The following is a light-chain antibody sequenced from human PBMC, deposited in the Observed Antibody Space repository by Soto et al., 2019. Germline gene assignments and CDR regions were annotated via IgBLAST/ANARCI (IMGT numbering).Light chain of an antibody. V-gene: IGKV1-5*01. J-gene: IGKJ1*01. CDR3: QQMRT. CDR1: QSFSSG. Sequence: DIQMTQSPSTLSASVGDRVTITCRASQSFSSGLAWYQQKPGKAPKLLICDGSDLQSGIPSRFSGSGSGTEFTLSISSLQPDDFATYYRQQMRTFGQGTKVDIK. CDR2: DGS.